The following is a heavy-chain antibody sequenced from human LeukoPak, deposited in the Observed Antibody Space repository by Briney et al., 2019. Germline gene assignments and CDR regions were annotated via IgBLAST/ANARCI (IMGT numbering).Heavy chain of an antibody. D-gene: IGHD1-26*01. Sequence: SETLSLTCTVSGGSVSGSYYWNWIRQPPGKGLEWIGYMYSSGTINYNPSLKSRVTVSIDMSKNQFSLKLSSVTAADTAVYYCAGQEPHRPLDYWGQGTLVTVSS. CDR1: GGSVSGSYY. CDR3: AGQEPHRPLDY. J-gene: IGHJ4*02. V-gene: IGHV4-61*01. CDR2: MYSSGTI.